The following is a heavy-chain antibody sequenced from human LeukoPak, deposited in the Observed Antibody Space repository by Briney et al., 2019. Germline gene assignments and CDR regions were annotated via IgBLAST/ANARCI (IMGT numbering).Heavy chain of an antibody. Sequence: GGSLRLSCAASGFTFSSYWMHWVRQAPGKGLVWVSRINSDGSSTSYADSVKGRFTISRDNAKNTLYLQMNSLRAEDTAVYYCARGDKVRGVIGGNYYYGMDVWGQGTTVTVSS. D-gene: IGHD3-10*01. J-gene: IGHJ6*02. CDR3: ARGDKVRGVIGGNYYYGMDV. CDR1: GFTFSSYW. V-gene: IGHV3-74*01. CDR2: INSDGSST.